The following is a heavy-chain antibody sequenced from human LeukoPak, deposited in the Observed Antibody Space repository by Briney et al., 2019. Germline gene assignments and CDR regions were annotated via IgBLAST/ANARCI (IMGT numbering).Heavy chain of an antibody. V-gene: IGHV4-38-2*01. CDR1: GYSISSGYY. J-gene: IGHJ4*02. CDR2: IYDGGST. Sequence: SETLCLTCAVSGYSISSGYYWGWSQQPPGKRQEGAGSIYDGGSTYYNPSLKSRVTISVDTSKNQLSLKLSSVTAADTAVYYCAFGGILCGYYFVYWGQGTLVTVSS. D-gene: IGHD3-9*01. CDR3: AFGGILCGYYFVY.